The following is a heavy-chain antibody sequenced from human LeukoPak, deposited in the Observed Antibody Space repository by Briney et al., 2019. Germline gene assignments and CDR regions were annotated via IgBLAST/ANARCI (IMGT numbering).Heavy chain of an antibody. Sequence: PGGSLRLSCAASGFTFSSYGMHWVRQAPGKGLEWVAVISYDGSNKYYADSVKGRFTISRDNSKNTLYLQMNSLRAEDTAVYYCAKDHCSSTSCYLHWGQGTLVTVSS. CDR3: AKDHCSSTSCYLH. V-gene: IGHV3-30*18. CDR1: GFTFSSYG. CDR2: ISYDGSNK. J-gene: IGHJ4*02. D-gene: IGHD2-2*01.